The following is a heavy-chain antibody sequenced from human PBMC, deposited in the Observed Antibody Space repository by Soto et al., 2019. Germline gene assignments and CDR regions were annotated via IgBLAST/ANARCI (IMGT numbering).Heavy chain of an antibody. CDR3: AAGWAQTSGLDP. V-gene: IGHV1-69*13. D-gene: IGHD3-10*01. CDR2: IIPIFGTA. J-gene: IGHJ5*02. Sequence: SVKVSCKASGSTFSRFAITWVRQAPGHGLEWVGGIIPIFGTANYAQRFQGRATINADELTSTTYMELKSLRSEDTAIYYCAAGWAQTSGLDPWGQGTLVTVS. CDR1: GSTFSRFA.